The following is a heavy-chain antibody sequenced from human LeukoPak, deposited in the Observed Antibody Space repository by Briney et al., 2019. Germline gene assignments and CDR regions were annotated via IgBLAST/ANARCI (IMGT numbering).Heavy chain of an antibody. CDR1: GFTFSSHW. D-gene: IGHD3-16*01. J-gene: IGHJ4*02. CDR2: IKEDGSEK. V-gene: IGHV3-7*01. CDR3: ARDRIGGEEY. Sequence: PGGFLRLSCAASGFTFSSHWMNWVRQAPGKGLEWVANIKEDGSEKDYVDSVKGRFTISRDNAKNSLYLQMDSLRAEDTAVYYCARDRIGGEEYWGQGTLVTVSS.